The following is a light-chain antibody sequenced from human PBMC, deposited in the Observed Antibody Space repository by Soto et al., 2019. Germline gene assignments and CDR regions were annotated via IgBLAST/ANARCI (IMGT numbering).Light chain of an antibody. Sequence: DIQLTQSPSFLSASVGDRVTITCRASQGISSYLAWYQQKPGKAPKLLIYAASTMQSGVPSRFSGSGFGTEFTLTISSLQPEDFATYYCQRLNSYPLTFGGGTKVEIK. CDR2: AAS. J-gene: IGKJ4*01. CDR1: QGISSY. V-gene: IGKV1-9*01. CDR3: QRLNSYPLT.